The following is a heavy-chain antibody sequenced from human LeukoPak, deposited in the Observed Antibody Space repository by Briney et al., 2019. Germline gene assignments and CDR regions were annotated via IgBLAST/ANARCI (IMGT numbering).Heavy chain of an antibody. CDR1: GFTFSNYA. V-gene: IGHV3-23*01. CDR3: AKRGRLSYYYDRSGDSPPEYLDY. Sequence: GGSLTLSCAASGFTFSNYAMSWVRQAPGKGREWVSSISGSGGTIYYADSVKGRFSISRDNSKKTMYVQMNSLRDEDTAVYYCAKRGRLSYYYDRSGDSPPEYLDYWGQGTLVIVSS. J-gene: IGHJ4*02. CDR2: ISGSGGTI. D-gene: IGHD3-22*01.